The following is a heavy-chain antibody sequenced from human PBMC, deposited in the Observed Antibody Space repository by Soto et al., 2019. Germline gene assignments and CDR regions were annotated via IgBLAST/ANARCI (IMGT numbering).Heavy chain of an antibody. CDR3: ARVADCSGGRCYFSVDY. Sequence: QVQLQESGQGLVKPSQTLSLTCTVSGGSIRSGDYYWSWIRQPPGKGLAWIGYIYYSGSTYYNPSLKSRVTISVDTSKNQFSLKLSSVTAADTAGYYCARVADCSGGRCYFSVDYWGQGTLVTVSS. J-gene: IGHJ4*02. CDR1: GGSIRSGDYY. CDR2: IYYSGST. V-gene: IGHV4-30-4*01. D-gene: IGHD2-15*01.